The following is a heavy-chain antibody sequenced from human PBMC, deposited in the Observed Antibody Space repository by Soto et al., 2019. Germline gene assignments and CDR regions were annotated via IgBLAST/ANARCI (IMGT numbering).Heavy chain of an antibody. J-gene: IGHJ3*02. D-gene: IGHD4-17*01. CDR3: ARPLDYGDYALGAFDI. CDR1: GGSISSSSYY. V-gene: IGHV4-39*01. Sequence: QLQLQESGPGLVKPSETLSLTCTVSGGSISSSSYYWGWIRQPPGKGLEWIGSIYYSGSTYYNPSLKSRVTISVDTSKNQFSLKLSSVTAADTAVYYCARPLDYGDYALGAFDIWGQGTMVTVSS. CDR2: IYYSGST.